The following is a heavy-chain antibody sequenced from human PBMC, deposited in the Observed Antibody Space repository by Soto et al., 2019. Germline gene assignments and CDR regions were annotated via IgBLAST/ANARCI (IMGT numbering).Heavy chain of an antibody. CDR1: GGSISSGCYS. CDR2: IYYSGST. CDR3: ARLTYDYIWGSYTKRKYYYMDI. J-gene: IGHJ6*03. D-gene: IGHD3-16*01. Sequence: PSETLSLTCTVSGGSISSGCYSWTRIPPHPGKGLEGNGYIYYSGSTNYNPSLKSRVTISVDTSKNQFSLKLSSVTAADTAVYYCARLTYDYIWGSYTKRKYYYMDIWGKGTTVNVSS. V-gene: IGHV4-61*01.